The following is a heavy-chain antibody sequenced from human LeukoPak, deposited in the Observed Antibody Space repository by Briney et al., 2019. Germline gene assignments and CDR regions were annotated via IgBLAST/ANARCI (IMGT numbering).Heavy chain of an antibody. CDR3: ANPQSRGYDYLDY. D-gene: IGHD5-12*01. J-gene: IGHJ4*02. Sequence: GRSLRLSCAASGLTFRNYGMHWVRQAPGKGLEWVAVISIDGSEKYYADSVKGRFTISRDNSRNTLYLQMNSLRGDDTAVYYCANPQSRGYDYLDYWGQGTPVTVSS. CDR2: ISIDGSEK. CDR1: GLTFRNYG. V-gene: IGHV3-30*18.